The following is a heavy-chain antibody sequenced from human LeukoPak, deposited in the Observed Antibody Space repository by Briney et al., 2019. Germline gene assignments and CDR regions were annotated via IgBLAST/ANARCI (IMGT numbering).Heavy chain of an antibody. Sequence: GGSLRLSCAASGFTFSDYYMSWIRQAPGKGLEWFSYISSSSTYTNYADSVKGRFTIYRDNAKNSLYLQMDSLRAEDTAVYYCATSVDTALDFDYWGQGTLVTVSS. CDR1: GFTFSDYY. J-gene: IGHJ4*02. V-gene: IGHV3-11*03. D-gene: IGHD5-18*01. CDR3: ATSVDTALDFDY. CDR2: ISSSSTYT.